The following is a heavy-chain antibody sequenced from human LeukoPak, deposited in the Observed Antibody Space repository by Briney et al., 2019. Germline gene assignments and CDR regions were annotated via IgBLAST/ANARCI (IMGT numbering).Heavy chain of an antibody. CDR3: AKTYYYDSSGPD. J-gene: IGHJ4*02. D-gene: IGHD3-22*01. V-gene: IGHV3-74*01. CDR1: GFTFSSYW. Sequence: GGSLRLSCAASGFTFSSYWMHWVRQAPGKGLVWVSRINSDGSSTSYADSVKGRFTISRDNAKNTLHLQMNSLRAEDTAVYYCAKTYYYDSSGPDWGQGTLVTVSS. CDR2: INSDGSST.